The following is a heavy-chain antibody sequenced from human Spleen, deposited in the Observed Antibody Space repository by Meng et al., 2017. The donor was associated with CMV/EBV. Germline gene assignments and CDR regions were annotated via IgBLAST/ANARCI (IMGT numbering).Heavy chain of an antibody. CDR2: IFDSGIT. CDR1: GASISNSHW. D-gene: IGHD2-21*01. CDR3: ARAYCGGDCYSGFDY. V-gene: IGHV4-4*02. J-gene: IGHJ4*02. Sequence: SGASISNSHWWSWVRQPPGKGLEWIGEIFDSGITHYNPSLKSRLTISEDKSHNQFSLKLNSVTAADTAVYYCARAYCGGDCYSGFDYWGQGILVTVSS.